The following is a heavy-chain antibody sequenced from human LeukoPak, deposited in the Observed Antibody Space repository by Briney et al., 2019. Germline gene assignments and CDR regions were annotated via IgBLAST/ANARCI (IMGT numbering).Heavy chain of an antibody. CDR3: AKQLGYCSDGSCYFPY. J-gene: IGHJ4*02. CDR2: ISNNGGYT. CDR1: GFIFSNYG. D-gene: IGHD2-15*01. V-gene: IGHV3-23*01. Sequence: GGSLRLSCAASGFIFSNYGMNWVRQAPGKGLEWVSAISNNGGYTYYADSVQGRFTISRDNSKSTLCLQMNSLRAEDTAVYYCAKQLGYCSDGSCYFPYWGQGTLVTVSS.